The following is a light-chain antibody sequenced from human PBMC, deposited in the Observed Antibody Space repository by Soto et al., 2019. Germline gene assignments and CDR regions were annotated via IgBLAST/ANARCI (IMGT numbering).Light chain of an antibody. CDR3: QQYYCYSLT. V-gene: IGKV1-5*03. Sequence: DIQTTQSPSTLSASVGDRVTIHCRASQSINRWLAWYQQKPGKAPKLLIYKASTLESGVPSRFSGGGIGTEFSLSISSLQPDDFAAYCCQQYYCYSLTFGQGTKVDIK. J-gene: IGKJ1*01. CDR2: KAS. CDR1: QSINRW.